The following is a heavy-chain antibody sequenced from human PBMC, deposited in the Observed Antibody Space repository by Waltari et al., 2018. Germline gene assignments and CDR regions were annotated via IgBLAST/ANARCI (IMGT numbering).Heavy chain of an antibody. D-gene: IGHD6-13*01. CDR2: INAGNGNT. CDR3: ARRGSAYSSSWYQGFDY. CDR1: GYTFTSYA. J-gene: IGHJ4*02. Sequence: QVQLVQSGAEVKKPGASVKVSCKASGYTFTSYAMHWVRQAPGQRLEWMGWINAGNGNTKYSPKFQGRVTITRDTSASTAYMELSSLRSEDTAVYYCARRGSAYSSSWYQGFDYWGQGTLVTVSS. V-gene: IGHV1-3*01.